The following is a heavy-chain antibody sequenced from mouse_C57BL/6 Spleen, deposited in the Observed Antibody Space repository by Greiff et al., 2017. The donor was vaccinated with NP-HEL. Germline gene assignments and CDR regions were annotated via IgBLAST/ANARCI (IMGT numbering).Heavy chain of an antibody. V-gene: IGHV1-26*01. J-gene: IGHJ2*01. CDR3: APRGEIYDGYYYFDY. CDR2: INPNNGGT. D-gene: IGHD2-3*01. Sequence: VQLQQSGPELVKPGASVKISCKASGYTFTDYYMNWVKQSHGKSLEWIGDINPNNGGTSYNQKFKGKATLTVDKSSSTAYMELRSLTSEDSAVYYCAPRGEIYDGYYYFDYWGQGTTLTVSS. CDR1: GYTFTDYY.